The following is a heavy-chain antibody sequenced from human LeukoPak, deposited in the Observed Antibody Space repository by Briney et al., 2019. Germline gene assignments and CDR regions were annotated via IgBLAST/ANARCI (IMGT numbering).Heavy chain of an antibody. Sequence: GESLKISCKGSGYNFSRFWINWVRQMPGKGLEWMGIIYPGDSDTRYSPSFQGQVTISADKSISTAYLQWSSLKASDTAMYYCARHTASGSHIDYWGQGTLVTVSS. CDR3: ARHTASGSHIDY. V-gene: IGHV5-51*01. D-gene: IGHD1-26*01. CDR2: IYPGDSDT. J-gene: IGHJ4*02. CDR1: GYNFSRFW.